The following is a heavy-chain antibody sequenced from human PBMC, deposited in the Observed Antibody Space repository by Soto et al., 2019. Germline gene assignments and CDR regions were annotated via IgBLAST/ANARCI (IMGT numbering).Heavy chain of an antibody. Sequence: QVQLVQSGAEVKKPGSSVKVSCKAPGGTFSSYAISRVRQAPGQGLEWMGGIIPIFGTANYAQKFQGRVTITADESTSTGYVELSSLRSEDTAVYYCARSQGGSSSLDIYYYYYYGMDVWGQGTTVTVSS. CDR1: GGTFSSYA. J-gene: IGHJ6*02. CDR3: ARSQGGSSSLDIYYYYYYGMDV. D-gene: IGHD2-15*01. V-gene: IGHV1-69*01. CDR2: IIPIFGTA.